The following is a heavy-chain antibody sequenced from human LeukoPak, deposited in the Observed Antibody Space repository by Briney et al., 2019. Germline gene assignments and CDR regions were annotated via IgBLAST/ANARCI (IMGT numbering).Heavy chain of an antibody. V-gene: IGHV4-59*01. D-gene: IGHD6-19*01. Sequence: SETLSLTCTVSGGSISSYYWSWIRQPPGKGLEWIGYIYYSGSIKYNPSLKSRVTMSVDTSKNQLSLKLSSVTAADTAVYYCARTAYRIAVAHDAFDIWGQGTMVTVSS. CDR1: GGSISSYY. CDR3: ARTAYRIAVAHDAFDI. J-gene: IGHJ3*02. CDR2: IYYSGSI.